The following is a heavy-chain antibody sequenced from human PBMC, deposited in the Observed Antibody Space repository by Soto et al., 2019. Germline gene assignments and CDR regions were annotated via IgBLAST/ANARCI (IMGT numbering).Heavy chain of an antibody. CDR2: IIPILGIA. J-gene: IGHJ3*02. CDR1: GGTFSSYA. Sequence: ASVKVSCKASGGTFSSYAISWVRQAPGQGLEWMGGIIPILGIANCAQKIQGRVTITADKSTRTAYMELSSLRSEDTAVYYCAREGDYYDSSGYYAFDIWGQGTMVTVSS. CDR3: AREGDYYDSSGYYAFDI. D-gene: IGHD3-22*01. V-gene: IGHV1-69*10.